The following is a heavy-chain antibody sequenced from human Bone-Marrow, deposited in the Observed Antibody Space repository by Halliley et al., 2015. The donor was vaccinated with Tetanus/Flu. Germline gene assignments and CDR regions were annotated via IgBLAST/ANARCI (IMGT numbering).Heavy chain of an antibody. Sequence: GLEWIGKIYYTGPTDYNPSLKSRVSISVDRSKNQVSLRLTSVTAADTATYYCARRLYRNSPADPWGQGTQVIVSS. J-gene: IGHJ5*02. CDR3: ARRLYRNSPADP. D-gene: IGHD1-26*01. CDR2: IYYTGPT. V-gene: IGHV4-30-2*03.